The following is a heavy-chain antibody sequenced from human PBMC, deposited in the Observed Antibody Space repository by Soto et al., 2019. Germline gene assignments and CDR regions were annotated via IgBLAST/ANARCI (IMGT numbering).Heavy chain of an antibody. J-gene: IGHJ4*02. V-gene: IGHV4-30-4*01. D-gene: IGHD3-10*01. Sequence: SETLSLTCTVSGGSISSGDYYWSWIRQPPGKGLEWIGYIYYSGSTYYNPSLKSRVTISVDTSKNQFSLKLSSVTAADTAVYYCATFSFLPGALPDYWGQGTLVTVSS. CDR1: GGSISSGDYY. CDR2: IYYSGST. CDR3: ATFSFLPGALPDY.